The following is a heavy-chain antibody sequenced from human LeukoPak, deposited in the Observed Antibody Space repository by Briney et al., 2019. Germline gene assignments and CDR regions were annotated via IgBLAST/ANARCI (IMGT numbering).Heavy chain of an antibody. D-gene: IGHD3-22*01. J-gene: IGHJ4*02. CDR1: GGSVSSGSYY. CDR2: IYYSGST. V-gene: IGHV4-39*01. Sequence: SETLSLTCTVSGGSVSSGSYYWSWIRQPPGKGLEWIGYIYYSGSTYYNPSLKSRVTISVDTSKNQFSLKLSSVTATDTAVYYCARQHYYDTSGYYSYWGLGTLVTVSS. CDR3: ARQHYYDTSGYYSY.